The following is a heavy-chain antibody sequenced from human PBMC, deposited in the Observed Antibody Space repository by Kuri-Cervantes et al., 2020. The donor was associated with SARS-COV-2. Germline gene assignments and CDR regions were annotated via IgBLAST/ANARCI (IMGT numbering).Heavy chain of an antibody. CDR3: AKDISRDTTVVMGEPTN. CDR1: GFTFSSYW. D-gene: IGHD4-23*01. Sequence: GESLKIPCAASGFTFSSYWMTWVRQAPGKGLEWVSAISGSGTNTYFADSVKGRFTISRDTSKNTLYLQMNSLRAEDTAVYYCAKDISRDTTVVMGEPTNWGQGTLVTVSS. CDR2: ISGSGTNT. V-gene: IGHV3-23*01. J-gene: IGHJ4*02.